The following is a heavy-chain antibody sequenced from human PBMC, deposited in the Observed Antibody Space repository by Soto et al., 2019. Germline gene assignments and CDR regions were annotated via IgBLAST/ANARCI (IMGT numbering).Heavy chain of an antibody. V-gene: IGHV3-23*01. CDR2: ISGSGIST. J-gene: IGHJ5*02. CDR1: GFIFSSYA. CDR3: AKEKISTSCCNWFDP. Sequence: GGSLRLSCAASGFIFSSYAMSWVRQAPGKGLEWVSAISGSGISTYYADSVKGRFTISRAKNTLYLQMNSLRAEDTAVYYCAKEKISTSCCNWFDPWGQGTLVTVSS. D-gene: IGHD2-2*01.